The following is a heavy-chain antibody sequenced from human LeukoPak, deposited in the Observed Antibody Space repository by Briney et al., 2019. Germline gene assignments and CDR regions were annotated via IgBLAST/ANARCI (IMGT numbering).Heavy chain of an antibody. D-gene: IGHD3-22*01. Sequence: SETLSLTCAVYGGSFSGYYWSWIRQPPGKGLEWIGEINHSGSTNYNPSLKSRVTISVDTSKNQFSLKLSSVTAADTAVYYCARAGSDYYDSDTFDYWDQGTLVTVSS. J-gene: IGHJ4*02. V-gene: IGHV4-34*01. CDR2: INHSGST. CDR3: ARAGSDYYDSDTFDY. CDR1: GGSFSGYY.